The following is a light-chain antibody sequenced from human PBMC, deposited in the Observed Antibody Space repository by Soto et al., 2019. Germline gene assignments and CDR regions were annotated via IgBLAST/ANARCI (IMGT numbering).Light chain of an antibody. CDR2: GAS. V-gene: IGKV3-20*01. J-gene: IGKJ1*01. CDR3: QQYGGSPRT. CDR1: QSVSNTY. Sequence: EIVLTQSPGTLSLSPGDRATLSCRASQSVSNTYLVWYQQKPGQAPRLLMYGASNRATGIPDRFSGSGSGTDFTLTISRLEPEDFAVYCCQQYGGSPRTFGQGTKVDIK.